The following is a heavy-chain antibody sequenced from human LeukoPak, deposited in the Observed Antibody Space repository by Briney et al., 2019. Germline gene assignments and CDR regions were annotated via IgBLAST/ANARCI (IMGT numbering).Heavy chain of an antibody. Sequence: PGGSLRLSCAASGFTFSDYYMSWIRQAPGKGLEWVSYISSSGSTIYYADSVKGRFTISRDNAKNSLYLQMNSLRAEDTAVYYCARSRDGLSIAAAALFDYWGQGTLVTVSS. V-gene: IGHV3-11*01. D-gene: IGHD6-13*01. CDR3: ARSRDGLSIAAAALFDY. CDR2: ISSSGSTI. CDR1: GFTFSDYY. J-gene: IGHJ4*02.